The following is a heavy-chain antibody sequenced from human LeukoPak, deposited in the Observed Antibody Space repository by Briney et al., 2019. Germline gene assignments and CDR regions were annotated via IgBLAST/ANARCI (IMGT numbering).Heavy chain of an antibody. CDR2: TSGSGGST. V-gene: IGHV3-23*01. Sequence: GGPLRLSCAASGFTFSSYAMSWVRQAPGKGLEWVSGTSGSGGSTYYAGSVKGGFTISRDNSKNTLYLQMNSLRVEDTAVYYCAKNGGSQCYSHLDSWGQGPLVTVSS. CDR3: AKNGGSQCYSHLDS. D-gene: IGHD2-15*01. CDR1: GFTFSSYA. J-gene: IGHJ4*02.